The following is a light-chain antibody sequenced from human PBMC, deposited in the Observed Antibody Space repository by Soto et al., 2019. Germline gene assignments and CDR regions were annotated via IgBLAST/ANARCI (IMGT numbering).Light chain of an antibody. CDR3: SSYTTSSTPVL. CDR2: EVS. Sequence: QSALTQPASVSGSPGQSITISCTGTSSDFGFYNYVSWYQHHPGKAPKLMIYEVSNRPSGVSYRFSGSKSGNTASLTISGLQAEDEAVYDCSSYTTSSTPVLFGGGTKLTVL. V-gene: IGLV2-14*01. CDR1: SSDFGFYNY. J-gene: IGLJ2*01.